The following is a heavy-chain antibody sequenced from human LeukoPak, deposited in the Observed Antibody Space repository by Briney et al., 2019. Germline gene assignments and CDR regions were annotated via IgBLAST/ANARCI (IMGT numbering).Heavy chain of an antibody. J-gene: IGHJ4*02. Sequence: GGSLRLSCAASGFTFSSYAMNWVRQAPGKGPEWVSAISGSGGSTYYADSVKGRFTISRDNSKNTLYLQMNSLRVEDTAMYFCAKDSTYDSSGYYDYWGQGTLVTVSS. V-gene: IGHV3-23*01. D-gene: IGHD3-22*01. CDR1: GFTFSSYA. CDR2: ISGSGGST. CDR3: AKDSTYDSSGYYDY.